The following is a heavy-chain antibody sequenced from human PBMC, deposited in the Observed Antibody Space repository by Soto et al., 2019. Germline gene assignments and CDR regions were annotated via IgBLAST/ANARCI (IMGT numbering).Heavy chain of an antibody. Sequence: QVQLVQSGAEVREPGASVKVSCKASGYTFTNYGVSWVRQAPGQGLEWMGWIGGYKGNTNYAQKLQGRVTLTTETSRSTAYMELRSLRSADTAVYYCAPHTLDTGMPSGYWGQGTLVTVSS. D-gene: IGHD5-18*01. V-gene: IGHV1-18*01. CDR2: IGGYKGNT. J-gene: IGHJ4*02. CDR3: APHTLDTGMPSGY. CDR1: GYTFTNYG.